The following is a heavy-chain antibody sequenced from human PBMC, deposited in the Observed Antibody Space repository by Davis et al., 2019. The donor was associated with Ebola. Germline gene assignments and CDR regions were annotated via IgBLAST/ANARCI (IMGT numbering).Heavy chain of an antibody. Sequence: MPSETLSLTCAVSGGSIRSSNWWSWVRQPPGKGLEWIGEIYHSGSTNYNPSLKSRVTISVDKSKNQFSLKLSSVTAADTAVYYCARVNIVVVIAQGWFDPWGQGTLVTVSS. D-gene: IGHD2-21*01. V-gene: IGHV4-4*02. CDR1: GGSIRSSNW. CDR2: IYHSGST. J-gene: IGHJ5*02. CDR3: ARVNIVVVIAQGWFDP.